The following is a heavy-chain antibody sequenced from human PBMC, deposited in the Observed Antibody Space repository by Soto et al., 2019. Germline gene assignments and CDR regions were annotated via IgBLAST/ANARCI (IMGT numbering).Heavy chain of an antibody. D-gene: IGHD5-12*01. Sequence: EVQLLESGGGLVQPGGSLRLSCAGSGYTHTFNTYAMSWVRQAPGKGLEWVAGISPTGGSTYYADSVKGRFTISRDNSKDTLFLQMSSLRVEDAAVYFCAKVKRGIVPTMVGGFDSWGRGTLVTVSS. J-gene: IGHJ4*02. V-gene: IGHV3-23*01. CDR3: AKVKRGIVPTMVGGFDS. CDR1: GYTHTFNTYA. CDR2: ISPTGGST.